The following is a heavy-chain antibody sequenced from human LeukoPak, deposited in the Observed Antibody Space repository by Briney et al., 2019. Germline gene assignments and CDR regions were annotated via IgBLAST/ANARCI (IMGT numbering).Heavy chain of an antibody. CDR3: ARHAIRIVVVPAAMRVVFFDY. D-gene: IGHD2-2*01. J-gene: IGHJ4*02. CDR2: IYYSGST. V-gene: IGHV4-39*01. Sequence: SETLSLTCTVSGGSISSSSYYWGWIRQPPGKGLEWIGCIYYSGSTYYNPSLKSRVTISVDTSKNQFSLKLSSVTAADTAVYYCARHAIRIVVVPAAMRVVFFDYWGQGTLVTVSS. CDR1: GGSISSSSYY.